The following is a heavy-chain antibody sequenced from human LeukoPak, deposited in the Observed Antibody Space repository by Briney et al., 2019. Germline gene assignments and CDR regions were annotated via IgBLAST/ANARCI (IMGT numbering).Heavy chain of an antibody. D-gene: IGHD5-24*01. CDR2: INGIGGST. J-gene: IGHJ4*02. CDR3: AKAPRDRYNPLDY. Sequence: GGSLRLSCVASGFNFGAYAMNWVRQAPGQGLEWVSGINGIGGSTYSADSVKGRFTISRDNSKNTLYLQMNNLRAEDSAVYYCAKAPRDRYNPLDYWGQGTLVTVSA. CDR1: GFNFGAYA. V-gene: IGHV3-23*01.